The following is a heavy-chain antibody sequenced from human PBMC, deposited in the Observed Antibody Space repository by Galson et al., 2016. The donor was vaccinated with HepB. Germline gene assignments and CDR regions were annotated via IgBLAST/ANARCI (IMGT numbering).Heavy chain of an antibody. CDR2: MHYRGST. CDR3: ARRGPTYYYGMDV. J-gene: IGHJ6*02. D-gene: IGHD3-10*01. CDR1: GGSVSSGSYY. V-gene: IGHV4-61*01. Sequence: SETLSLTCTVSGGSVSSGSYYWSWIRQPPGKGLEWIGYMHYRGSTYYNPSLKSRVTISVDTSKNQFSLKLSSVTAADTAVYFCARRGPTYYYGMDVWGQGTTVTVSS.